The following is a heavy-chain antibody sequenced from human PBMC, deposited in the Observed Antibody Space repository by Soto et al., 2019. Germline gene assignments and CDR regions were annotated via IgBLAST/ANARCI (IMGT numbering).Heavy chain of an antibody. Sequence: EMQLVESGGALVQPGGSLRLSCAASGFTFSSSWMAWVRQAPGKGLEWVANINPEGSAEYYVDSVKGRFTISRDNAKNSLYLQMNSLRLEDMALYYCARHGVWCFDFWGQGTLVSISS. CDR2: INPEGSAE. J-gene: IGHJ4*02. CDR3: ARHGVWCFDF. V-gene: IGHV3-7*02. CDR1: GFTFSSSW. D-gene: IGHD2-8*02.